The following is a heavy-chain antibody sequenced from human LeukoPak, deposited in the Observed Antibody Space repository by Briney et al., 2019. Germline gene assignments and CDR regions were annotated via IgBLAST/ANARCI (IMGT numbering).Heavy chain of an antibody. CDR3: ARDRMTTKDY. CDR1: GGSFSGYY. J-gene: IGHJ4*02. D-gene: IGHD5-24*01. CDR2: INHSGST. Sequence: SETLSLTCAVYGGSFSGYYWSWIRQPPGKGLEWIGEINHSGSTYYNPSLKSRVTISVDTSKNQFSLKLSSVTAADTAVYYCARDRMTTKDYWGQGTLVTVSS. V-gene: IGHV4-34*01.